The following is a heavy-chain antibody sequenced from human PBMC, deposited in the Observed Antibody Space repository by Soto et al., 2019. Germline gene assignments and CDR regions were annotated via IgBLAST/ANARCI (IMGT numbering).Heavy chain of an antibody. CDR1: GGSIISGGYS. CDR2: IYHSGST. V-gene: IGHV4-30-2*01. CDR3: ARDGEATGLGP. J-gene: IGHJ5*02. Sequence: SETLSLTCAVSGGSIISGGYSWMWIRQPPGKGLEWIGYIYHSGSTYYNPSLKSRVTISVDRSKNQFSLKLSSVTAADTAVYYCARDGEATGLGPWGQGTLVTVSS.